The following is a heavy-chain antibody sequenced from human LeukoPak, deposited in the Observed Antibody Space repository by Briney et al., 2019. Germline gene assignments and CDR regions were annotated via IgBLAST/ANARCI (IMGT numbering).Heavy chain of an antibody. CDR3: ARTQYGSGSPFDY. CDR1: GFTFSSHS. D-gene: IGHD3-10*01. V-gene: IGHV3-21*01. J-gene: IGHJ4*02. Sequence: GGSLRLSCAASGFTFSSHSMNWVRQAPGKGLEWVSSISSSSSYIYYANSVKGRFTISRDNAKNSLYLQMNSLRAEDTAVYYCARTQYGSGSPFDYWGQGTLVTVSS. CDR2: ISSSSSYI.